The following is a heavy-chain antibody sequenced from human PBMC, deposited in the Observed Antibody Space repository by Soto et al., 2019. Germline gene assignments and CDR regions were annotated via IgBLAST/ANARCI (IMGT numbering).Heavy chain of an antibody. D-gene: IGHD6-6*01. Sequence: VGSLRLSCAASGFTFSSYAMSWVRQAPGKGLEWVSAISGSGGSTYYADSVKGRFTISRDNSKNTLYLQMNSLRAEDTAVYYCANQRGQLVPKWFDPWGQGTLVTVSS. CDR2: ISGSGGST. J-gene: IGHJ5*02. CDR3: ANQRGQLVPKWFDP. V-gene: IGHV3-23*01. CDR1: GFTFSSYA.